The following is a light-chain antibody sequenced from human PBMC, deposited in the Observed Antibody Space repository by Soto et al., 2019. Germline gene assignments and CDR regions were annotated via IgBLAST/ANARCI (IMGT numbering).Light chain of an antibody. Sequence: EIVLTQSPATLSLSPGERATLSCRAGQSVNTYLAWYQHKPGQAPRLLITDASNRASGIPARFSGSGSGTDLTLTISSLEPEDFAVYYCQQRSTWPRITFGGGTKVEIK. J-gene: IGKJ4*01. CDR1: QSVNTY. CDR2: DAS. V-gene: IGKV3-11*01. CDR3: QQRSTWPRIT.